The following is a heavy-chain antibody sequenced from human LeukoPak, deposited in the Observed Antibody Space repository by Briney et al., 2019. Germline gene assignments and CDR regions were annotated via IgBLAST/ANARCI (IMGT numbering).Heavy chain of an antibody. CDR3: AMQIVVESWFDP. CDR2: IYYSGST. D-gene: IGHD3-22*01. CDR1: GGSISSSSYY. V-gene: IGHV4-39*01. Sequence: SETLSLTCTVSGGSISSSSYYWGWIRQPPGKGLEWIGSIYYSGSTYYNPSLKSRVTISVDTSKNQFSLKLSSVTAADTAVYYCAMQIVVESWFDPRGQGTLVTVSS. J-gene: IGHJ5*02.